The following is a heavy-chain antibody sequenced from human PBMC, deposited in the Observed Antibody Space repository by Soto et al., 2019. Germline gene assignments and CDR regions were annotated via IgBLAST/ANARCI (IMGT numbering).Heavy chain of an antibody. CDR1: GFTFSNAW. J-gene: IGHJ4*02. CDR3: TTDQESSGWTGIYYFDY. Sequence: GGSLRLSCAASGFTFSNAWMNWVRQAPGKGLEWVGRIKSKTDGGTTDYAAPVKGRFTISRDDSKNTLYLQMNSLKTEDTAVYYCTTDQESSGWTGIYYFDYWGQGTLVTVSS. D-gene: IGHD6-19*01. CDR2: IKSKTDGGTT. V-gene: IGHV3-15*07.